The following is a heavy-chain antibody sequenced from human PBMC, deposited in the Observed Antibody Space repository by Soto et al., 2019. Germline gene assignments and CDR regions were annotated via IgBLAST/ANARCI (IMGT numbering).Heavy chain of an antibody. CDR3: ARDLAAASLYYYYGMDV. Sequence: GGSLRLSCAASGFTFSSYAMHWVRQAPGKGLEWVAVISYDGSNKYYADSVKGRFTISRDNSKNTLYLQMNSLRAEDTAVYYCARDLAAASLYYYYGMDVWGQGT. D-gene: IGHD6-13*01. J-gene: IGHJ6*02. CDR1: GFTFSSYA. CDR2: ISYDGSNK. V-gene: IGHV3-30-3*01.